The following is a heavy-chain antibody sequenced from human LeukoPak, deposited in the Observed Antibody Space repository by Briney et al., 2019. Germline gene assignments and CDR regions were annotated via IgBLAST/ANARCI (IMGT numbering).Heavy chain of an antibody. D-gene: IGHD6-6*01. CDR2: INPNSGGT. CDR1: GYTFTGYY. J-gene: IGHJ4*02. V-gene: IGHV1-2*02. Sequence: ASVKVSCKASGYTFTGYYMHWVRQAPGQGLGWMGWINPNSGGTNYAQKFQGRVTMTRDTSISTAYMELSRLRSDDTAVYYCARVEYSSSSAPFDYWGQGTLVTVSS. CDR3: ARVEYSSSSAPFDY.